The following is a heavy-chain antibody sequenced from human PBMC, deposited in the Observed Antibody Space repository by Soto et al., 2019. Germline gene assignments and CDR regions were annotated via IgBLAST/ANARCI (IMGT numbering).Heavy chain of an antibody. D-gene: IGHD3-9*01. CDR2: IWYDGSNK. CDR1: GFTFSSYG. CDR3: ARDPYILTGSMPDY. V-gene: IGHV3-33*01. J-gene: IGHJ4*02. Sequence: GGSLRLSCAASGFTFSSYGMHWVRQAPGKGLEWVAVIWYDGSNKYYADSVKGRFTISRDNSKNTLYLQMNSLRAEDAAVYYCARDPYILTGSMPDYWGQGTLVTVSS.